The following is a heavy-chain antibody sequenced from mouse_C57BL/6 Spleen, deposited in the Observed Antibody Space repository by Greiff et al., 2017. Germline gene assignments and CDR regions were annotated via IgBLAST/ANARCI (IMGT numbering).Heavy chain of an antibody. CDR2: IDPSDSYT. V-gene: IGHV1-50*01. CDR1: GYTFTSYW. D-gene: IGHD4-1*01. J-gene: IGHJ2*01. Sequence: QVQLQQPGAELVKPGASVKLSCTASGYTFTSYWIQWVKQWPGQGLEWIGEIDPSDSYTNYKQKFKGKATLTVDTSSSTAYMQLSSLTSEDSAVYYCARGTNWDNFDYWGQGTTLTVSS. CDR3: ARGTNWDNFDY.